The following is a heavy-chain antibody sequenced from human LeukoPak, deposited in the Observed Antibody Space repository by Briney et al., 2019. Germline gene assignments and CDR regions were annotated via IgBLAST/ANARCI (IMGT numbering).Heavy chain of an antibody. Sequence: ASVKVPCKASGYTFTDYYMHWVRQAPRQGLEWMGWINPSTGGTNYAESFQGRVTMARDTSITTVFMELSRLKSDDTAVYYCARLRYVGSGYPFDYWGQGTLVTVSS. J-gene: IGHJ4*02. D-gene: IGHD3-22*01. CDR1: GYTFTDYY. CDR2: INPSTGGT. CDR3: ARLRYVGSGYPFDY. V-gene: IGHV1-2*02.